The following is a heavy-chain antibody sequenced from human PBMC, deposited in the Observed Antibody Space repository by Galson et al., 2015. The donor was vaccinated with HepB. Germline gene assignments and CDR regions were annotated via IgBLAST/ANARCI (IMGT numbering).Heavy chain of an antibody. Sequence: SLRLSCAGSGFTFSNHAMSWVRQAPGKGLEWVSAISSSGGSTYYADSAKGRFTISRDNFKNTLYLQMNSLRAEDTAVYYCAKDTYYDFWSGFFSWGQGTLFTVSS. D-gene: IGHD3-3*01. V-gene: IGHV3-23*01. CDR2: ISSSGGST. J-gene: IGHJ5*02. CDR1: GFTFSNHA. CDR3: AKDTYYDFWSGFFS.